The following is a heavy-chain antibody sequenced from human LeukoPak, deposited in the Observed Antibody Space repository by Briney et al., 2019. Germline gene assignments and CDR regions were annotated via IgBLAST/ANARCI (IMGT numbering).Heavy chain of an antibody. CDR1: GGSISSSSYY. CDR3: ARDDTWNPPH. V-gene: IGHV4-39*07. Sequence: SETLSLTCTVSGGSISSSSYYWGWIRQPPGKGLEWIGSIYYSGSTYYNPSLKSRVTISVDPSKTQFSLQLSSVTAADTAVYYCARDDTWNPPHWGQGTLVTVSS. J-gene: IGHJ4*02. CDR2: IYYSGST. D-gene: IGHD1-20*01.